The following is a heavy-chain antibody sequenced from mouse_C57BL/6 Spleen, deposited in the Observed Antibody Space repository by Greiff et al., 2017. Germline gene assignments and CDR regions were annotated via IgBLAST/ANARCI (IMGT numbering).Heavy chain of an antibody. CDR2: IYPRTGST. J-gene: IGHJ4*01. CDR1: GYTFTSYW. CDR3: ARWDYGSSYNYAMDY. D-gene: IGHD1-1*01. V-gene: IGHV1-55*01. Sequence: VQLHQPGAELVKPGASVKMSCKASGYTFTSYWITWVKQRPAPGLDWHGHIYPRTGSTNYNEKFKSKATLTVDTTASTAYMKLSSLTSEDPAVYYCARWDYGSSYNYAMDYWGQGTSVTVSS.